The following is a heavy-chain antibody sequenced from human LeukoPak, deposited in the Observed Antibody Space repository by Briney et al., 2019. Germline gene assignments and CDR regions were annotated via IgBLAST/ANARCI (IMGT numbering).Heavy chain of an antibody. J-gene: IGHJ6*03. CDR2: IYYSGST. CDR1: GGSISSYY. V-gene: IGHV4-59*01. Sequence: PSETLSLTCTVSGGSISSYYWSWIRQPPGKGLEWIGYIYYSGSTNYNPSLKSRVTISVDTSKDQFSLKLSSVTAADTAVYYCARGLGYCSSTSCYGPGYYYYYMDVWGKGTTVTVSS. D-gene: IGHD2-2*01. CDR3: ARGLGYCSSTSCYGPGYYYYYMDV.